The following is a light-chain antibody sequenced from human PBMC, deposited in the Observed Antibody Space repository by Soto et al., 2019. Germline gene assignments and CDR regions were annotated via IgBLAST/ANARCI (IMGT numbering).Light chain of an antibody. J-gene: IGLJ1*01. CDR3: CSNAGTRPYV. CDR2: DVN. CDR1: SSDIGTYNF. V-gene: IGLV2-11*01. Sequence: QSVLTQPRSVSGSPGQSVAISCTGTSSDIGTYNFVSWYQQHPGKAPKLMIYDVNKRPSGVPDRFSGSKSGNTASLTISGLQAEDEADYYCCSNAGTRPYVLGTGTKVTVL.